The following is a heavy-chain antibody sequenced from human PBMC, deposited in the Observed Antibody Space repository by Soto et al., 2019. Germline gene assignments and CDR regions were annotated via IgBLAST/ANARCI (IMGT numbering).Heavy chain of an antibody. CDR3: ARDDIVVVPAARLHYYYGMDV. CDR2: ISAYNGNT. V-gene: IGHV1-18*01. Sequence: ASVKVSCKAYGYSFTSYGISLVRQAPGQGLEWMGWISAYNGNTNYAQKLQGRVTMTTDTSTSTAYMELRSLRSDDTAVYYCARDDIVVVPAARLHYYYGMDVWGQGTTVTVSS. CDR1: GYSFTSYG. D-gene: IGHD2-2*01. J-gene: IGHJ6*02.